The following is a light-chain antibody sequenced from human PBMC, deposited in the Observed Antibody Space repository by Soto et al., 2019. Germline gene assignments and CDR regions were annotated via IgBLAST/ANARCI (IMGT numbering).Light chain of an antibody. CDR3: ISYTSSDTNV. CDR2: EVT. Sequence: QSVLTQPASVSGSPGQSITISCTGTSSDVGAYKYVSWYQQHPGKAPKLMIYEVTNRPSGVSNRFSGSKSGNTASLTISGLEAEDEADYYCISYTSSDTNVFGTGTKVTVL. V-gene: IGLV2-14*03. CDR1: SSDVGAYKY. J-gene: IGLJ1*01.